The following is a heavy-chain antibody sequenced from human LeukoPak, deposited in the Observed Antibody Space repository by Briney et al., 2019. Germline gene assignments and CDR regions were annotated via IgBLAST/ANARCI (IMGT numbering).Heavy chain of an antibody. V-gene: IGHV4-34*01. CDR3: ARGVRMNCSSTSCLNWFDP. CDR1: GGSIISYY. CDR2: INHSGST. D-gene: IGHD2-2*01. J-gene: IGHJ5*02. Sequence: SETLSLTCTVSGGSIISYYWSWIRQPPGKGLEWIGEINHSGSTNYNPSLKSRVTISVDTSKNQFSLKLSSVTAADTAVYYCARGVRMNCSSTSCLNWFDPWGQGTLVTVSS.